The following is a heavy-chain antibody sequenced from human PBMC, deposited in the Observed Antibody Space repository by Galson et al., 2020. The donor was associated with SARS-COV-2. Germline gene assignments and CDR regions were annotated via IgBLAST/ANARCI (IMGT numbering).Heavy chain of an antibody. Sequence: ASVKVSCKASGYTFTSYEINWVRQAPGQGLEWMGWMNHHSGNTGYAQKFQGRVTMTRTTSISTAYMELNSLTSEDTAVYYCARSYDDFATWFDPWGQGTLVTVSS. D-gene: IGHD4-17*01. J-gene: IGHJ5*02. CDR3: ARSYDDFATWFDP. CDR2: MNHHSGNT. V-gene: IGHV1-8*01. CDR1: GYTFTSYE.